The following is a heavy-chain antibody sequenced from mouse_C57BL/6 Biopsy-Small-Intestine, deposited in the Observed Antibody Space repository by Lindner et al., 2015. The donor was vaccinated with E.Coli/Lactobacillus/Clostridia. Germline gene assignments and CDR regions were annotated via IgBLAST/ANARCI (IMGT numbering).Heavy chain of an antibody. V-gene: IGHV1-9*01. Sequence: VQLQEFGAELMKPGASVKLSCKATGYTFTGYWIEWVKQRPGHGLEWIGEILPGSGSTNYNEKFKGKATFTADTSSNTAYMQLSSLTTEDSAVYFCARRENHYGSSSFDYWGQGTTLTVSS. J-gene: IGHJ2*01. D-gene: IGHD1-1*01. CDR2: ILPGSGST. CDR1: GYTFTGYW. CDR3: ARRENHYGSSSFDY.